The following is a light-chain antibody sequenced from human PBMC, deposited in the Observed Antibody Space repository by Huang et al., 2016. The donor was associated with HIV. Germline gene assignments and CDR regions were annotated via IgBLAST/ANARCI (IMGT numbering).Light chain of an antibody. CDR1: HSITTN. CDR2: AAS. J-gene: IGKJ2*01. V-gene: IGKV3-15*01. CDR3: QEYNNWPPYT. Sequence: EKVMTQSPATLSVSPGERATLSCTASHSITTNLAWYQKKPVQPPRLLIYAASTRATGVPDRFSGSGSGTEFTLTISSLQSEDFAVYYCQEYNNWPPYTFGQGTKVEIE.